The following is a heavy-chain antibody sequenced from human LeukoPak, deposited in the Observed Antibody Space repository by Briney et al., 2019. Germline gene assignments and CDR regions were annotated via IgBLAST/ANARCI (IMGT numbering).Heavy chain of an antibody. Sequence: GGSLRLSCAASGFTFNSYAMHWVRQAPGKGLEWGAVISYDGSNNYYEVSVKGRFTISRDNSKNTLYLQMNSLRAEDTAVYYCARDRGGYSYGTFDYWGQGTLVTVSS. J-gene: IGHJ4*02. V-gene: IGHV3-30-3*01. CDR3: ARDRGGYSYGTFDY. CDR1: GFTFNSYA. CDR2: ISYDGSNN. D-gene: IGHD5-18*01.